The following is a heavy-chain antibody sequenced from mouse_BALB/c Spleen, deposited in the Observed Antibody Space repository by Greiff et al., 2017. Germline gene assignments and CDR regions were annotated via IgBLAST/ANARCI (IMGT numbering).Heavy chain of an antibody. J-gene: IGHJ3*01. V-gene: IGHV14-3*02. Sequence: EVQLVESGAELVKPGASVKLSCTASGFNIKDTYMHWVKQRPEQGLEWIGRIDPANGNTKYDPKFQGKATITADTSSNTAYLQLSSLTSEDTAVYYCARIDGYYDWGQGTLVTVSA. CDR3: ARIDGYYD. D-gene: IGHD2-3*01. CDR1: GFNIKDTY. CDR2: IDPANGNT.